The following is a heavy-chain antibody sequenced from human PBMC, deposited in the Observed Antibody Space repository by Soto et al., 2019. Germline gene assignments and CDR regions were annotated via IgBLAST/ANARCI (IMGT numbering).Heavy chain of an antibody. D-gene: IGHD6-13*01. Sequence: SETLSLTCTVSGVSINSGTSYWNWIRQRPGKGLESIGYIYYIGSTYYNPSLKSRLTISIDTSKNQFSLNLSSVTAADTAVYYCARDIAARGYFDYWGQGTLVTVSS. CDR3: ARDIAARGYFDY. CDR2: IYYIGST. CDR1: GVSINSGTSY. J-gene: IGHJ4*02. V-gene: IGHV4-31*03.